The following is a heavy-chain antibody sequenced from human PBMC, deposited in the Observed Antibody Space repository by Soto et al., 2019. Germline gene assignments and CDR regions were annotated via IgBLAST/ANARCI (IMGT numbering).Heavy chain of an antibody. CDR3: WGEGFGMDV. J-gene: IGHJ6*02. CDR1: GYSYTSYW. D-gene: IGHD3-16*01. V-gene: IGHV5-51*01. Sequence: GESLKISCKGSGYSYTSYWIGWVRQRPGRGLEWMGIINPADSETNYSPSFQGQVTISADRSTSTAFLQWSTLKASDTAMYYCWGEGFGMDVWGQGSRVTVSS. CDR2: INPADSET.